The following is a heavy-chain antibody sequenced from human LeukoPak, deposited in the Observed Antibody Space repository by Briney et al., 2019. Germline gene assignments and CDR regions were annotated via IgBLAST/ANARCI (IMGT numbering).Heavy chain of an antibody. J-gene: IGHJ5*02. V-gene: IGHV4-59*01. CDR2: IYYSGST. CDR1: GGSISSYY. D-gene: IGHD3-9*01. CDR3: ARAGQIDWDANWFDP. Sequence: SETLSLTCTVSGGSISSYYWSWIRQPPGKGLEWIGYIYYSGSTNYNPSLKSRVTISVDTSKNQFSLKLSSVTAADTAVYYCARAGQIDWDANWFDPWGQGTLATVSS.